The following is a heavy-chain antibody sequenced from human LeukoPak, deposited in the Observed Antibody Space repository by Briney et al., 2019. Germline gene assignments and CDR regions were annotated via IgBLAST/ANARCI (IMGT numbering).Heavy chain of an antibody. CDR2: IIPIFGTA. CDR3: ARDPSADTAMVNIDY. D-gene: IGHD5-18*01. J-gene: IGHJ4*02. CDR1: GGTFSSYA. Sequence: ASVKVSCKASGGTFSSYAISWVRQAPGQGLEWMGGIIPIFGTANYAQKFQGRVTITTDESTSTAYMELSSLRSEDTAVYYCARDPSADTAMVNIDYWGQGTLVTVSS. V-gene: IGHV1-69*05.